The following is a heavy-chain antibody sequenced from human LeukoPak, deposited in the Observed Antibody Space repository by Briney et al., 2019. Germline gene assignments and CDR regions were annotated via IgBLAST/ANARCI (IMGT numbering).Heavy chain of an antibody. J-gene: IGHJ4*02. D-gene: IGHD3-22*01. Sequence: SETLSLTCAVYGGSFSGYYWSWIRQPPGKGLEWIGEINHSGSTNYNPSLKSRVTISVDTSKNQFSLKLSSVTAADTAVYYCARHETYYYDSSGYYLFDYWGQGTLVTVFS. CDR3: ARHETYYYDSSGYYLFDY. CDR2: INHSGST. CDR1: GGSFSGYY. V-gene: IGHV4-34*01.